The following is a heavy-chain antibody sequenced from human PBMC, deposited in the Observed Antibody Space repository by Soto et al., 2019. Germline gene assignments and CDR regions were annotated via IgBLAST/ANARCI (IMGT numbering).Heavy chain of an antibody. CDR2: IFPPDSDT. CDR1: GYTFPDYW. J-gene: IGHJ5*02. V-gene: IGHV5-51*01. D-gene: IGHD4-4*01. Sequence: PGESLKISCQGSGYTFPDYWIAWVRQVPGKGLEEMGFIFPPDSDTRYSPSFQGQVIISVDTSINTAYLQFTSLKASGSAIYYCARREGDFSKLDHWGHGTLVTVSS. CDR3: ARREGDFSKLDH.